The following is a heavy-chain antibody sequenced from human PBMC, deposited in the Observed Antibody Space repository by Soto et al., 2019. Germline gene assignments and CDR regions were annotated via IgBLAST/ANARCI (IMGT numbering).Heavy chain of an antibody. CDR3: ARGVGSSPPRY. V-gene: IGHV4-59*01. CDR2: VYDNGRP. Sequence: PSETLSRTCTISGGSISCYYWSWIRQSPRQGLEWIGYVYDNGRPYYSPSLKSRVTISADTSKNQISLKLTSATAADTAVYYCARGVGSSPPRYWGRGTLVTVSS. J-gene: IGHJ4*02. D-gene: IGHD3-9*01. CDR1: GGSISCYY.